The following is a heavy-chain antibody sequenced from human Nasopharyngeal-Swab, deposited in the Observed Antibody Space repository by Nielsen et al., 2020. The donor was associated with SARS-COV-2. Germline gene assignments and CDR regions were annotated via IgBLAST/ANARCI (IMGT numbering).Heavy chain of an antibody. Sequence: SETLSLTCTVSGGSISSGGYYWSWIRQHPGKGLEWIGYIYYSGSTYYNPSLKSRVTISVDTSKNQFSLKLSSVTAADTAVYYCAREGTARADYYYYYYIDVWGKGTTVTVSS. V-gene: IGHV4-31*03. CDR3: AREGTARADYYYYYYIDV. CDR1: GGSISSGGYY. D-gene: IGHD5-18*01. CDR2: IYYSGST. J-gene: IGHJ6*03.